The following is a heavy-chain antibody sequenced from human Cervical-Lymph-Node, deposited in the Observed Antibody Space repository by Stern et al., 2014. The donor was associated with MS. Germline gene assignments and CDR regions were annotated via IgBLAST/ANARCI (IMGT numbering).Heavy chain of an antibody. CDR3: ARGGNHQDSSYNWFDP. CDR1: GYTFFNFG. D-gene: IGHD6-19*01. CDR2: VHPYNGHA. J-gene: IGHJ5*02. V-gene: IGHV1-18*01. Sequence: QDQLVQSGPEVKKPGASVRVSCKTSGYTFFNFGITWVRQAPGRGPEWMGWVHPYNGHAIYAQNLQGRVAMTADTSTSTAHLDLRNLTSDDTAMYYCARGGNHQDSSYNWFDPWGLGTLVTVSS.